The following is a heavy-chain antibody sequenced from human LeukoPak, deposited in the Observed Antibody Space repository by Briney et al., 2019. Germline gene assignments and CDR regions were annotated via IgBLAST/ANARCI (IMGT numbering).Heavy chain of an antibody. Sequence: GASVKVSCKASGGTFSSYAISWVRQAPGQGLEWMGGIIPIFGTANYAQKFQGRVTITADESTCTAYMELSSLRSEDTAVYYCARAPGYSGYDYVGYFDYWGQGTLVTVSS. J-gene: IGHJ4*02. CDR3: ARAPGYSGYDYVGYFDY. CDR1: GGTFSSYA. D-gene: IGHD5-12*01. CDR2: IIPIFGTA. V-gene: IGHV1-69*13.